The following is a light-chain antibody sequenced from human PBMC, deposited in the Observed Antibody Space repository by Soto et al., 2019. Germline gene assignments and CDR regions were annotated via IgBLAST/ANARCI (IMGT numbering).Light chain of an antibody. CDR1: QSVSSRY. J-gene: IGKJ4*01. CDR3: QQYGSSPLT. Sequence: EIVLTQSPATLSLSPGERATLSCGAGQSVSSRYLAWYQQKPGLAPRLLIYDASSRATGIPDRFSGSGSGTDFTLTISRLEPEDFAVNYCQQYGSSPLTFGGGTKVEIK. V-gene: IGKV3D-20*01. CDR2: DAS.